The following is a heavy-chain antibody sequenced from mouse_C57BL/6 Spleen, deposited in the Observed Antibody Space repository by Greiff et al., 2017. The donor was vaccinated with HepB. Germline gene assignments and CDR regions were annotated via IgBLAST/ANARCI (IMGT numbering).Heavy chain of an antibody. V-gene: IGHV1-81*01. CDR2: IYPRSGNT. Sequence: VKVVESGAELARPGASVKLSCKASGYTFTSYGISWVKQRTGQGLEWIGEIYPRSGNTYYNEKFKGKATLTADKSSSTAYMELRSLTSEDSAVYFCASLITTGFDYWGQGTTLTVSS. J-gene: IGHJ2*01. D-gene: IGHD1-1*01. CDR3: ASLITTGFDY. CDR1: GYTFTSYG.